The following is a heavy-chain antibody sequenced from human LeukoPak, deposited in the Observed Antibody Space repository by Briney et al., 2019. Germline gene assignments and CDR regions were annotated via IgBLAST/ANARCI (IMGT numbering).Heavy chain of an antibody. CDR3: AGVMRGAFDI. J-gene: IGHJ3*02. V-gene: IGHV3-7*03. CDR1: GFTFSSYW. CDR2: IREDGNEK. Sequence: GGSLRLSCAASGFTFSSYWMSWVRQAPGKGLEWVANIREDGNEKYYADSVKGRFTISRDNSNNTLYLQLDSLRAEDTAVYYCAGVMRGAFDIWGQGTLVTVSS.